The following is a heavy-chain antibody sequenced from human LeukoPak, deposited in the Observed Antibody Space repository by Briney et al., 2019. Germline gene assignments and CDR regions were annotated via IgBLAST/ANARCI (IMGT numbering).Heavy chain of an antibody. CDR1: RFTFSSYA. J-gene: IGHJ4*02. CDR3: AKDYYDSSGYYPRGFDY. Sequence: GGSLRLSCAASRFTFSSYAMSWVRQAPGKGLEWVSAISGSGGSTYYADSVKGRFTISRDNSKNTLYLQMNSLRAEDTAVYYCAKDYYDSSGYYPRGFDYWGQGTLVTVSS. V-gene: IGHV3-23*01. D-gene: IGHD3-22*01. CDR2: ISGSGGST.